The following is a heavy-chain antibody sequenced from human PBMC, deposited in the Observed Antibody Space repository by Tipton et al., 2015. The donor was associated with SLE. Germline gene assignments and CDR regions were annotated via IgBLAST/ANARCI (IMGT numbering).Heavy chain of an antibody. CDR1: GYTFTSYS. CDR3: ARDYDPYMGRGGPLLDYGMDV. J-gene: IGHJ6*02. CDR2: INPSGGST. V-gene: IGHV1-46*01. D-gene: IGHD3-10*01. Sequence: QVQLVQSGAEVKKPGSSVKVSCKASGYTFTSYSMHWVRQAPGQGLEWMGIINPSGGSTSYAQKFQGRVTMTRDTTTSTVYMELSSLRSEDTAVYYCARDYDPYMGRGGPLLDYGMDVWGQGTTVTVSS.